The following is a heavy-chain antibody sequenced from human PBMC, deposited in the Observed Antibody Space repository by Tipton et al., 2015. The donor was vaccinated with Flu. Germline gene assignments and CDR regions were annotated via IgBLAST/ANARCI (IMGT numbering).Heavy chain of an antibody. J-gene: IGHJ5*02. Sequence: LRLSCTVSGGSISSSSYYWGWIRQPPGKGLEWIGSIYYSGSTYYNPSLKSRVTISVDTSKNQFSLKLSSVTAADTAVYYCARGRSGWRAHPTPGWFDPWGQGTLVTVSS. D-gene: IGHD6-19*01. CDR2: IYYSGST. V-gene: IGHV4-39*07. CDR3: ARGRSGWRAHPTPGWFDP. CDR1: GGSISSSSYY.